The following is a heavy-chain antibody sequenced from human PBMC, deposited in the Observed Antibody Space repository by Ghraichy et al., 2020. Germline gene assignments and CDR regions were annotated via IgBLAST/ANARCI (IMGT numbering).Heavy chain of an antibody. CDR2: INHSGST. D-gene: IGHD5-18*01. V-gene: IGHV4-34*01. CDR3: ARVWGEYSYGYYYYYGMDV. Sequence: TLSLTCAVYGGSFSGYYWSWIRQPPGKGLEWIGEINHSGSTNYNPSLKSRVTISVDTSKNQFSLKLSSVTAADTAVYYCARVWGEYSYGYYYYYGMDVWGQGTTVTVSS. CDR1: GGSFSGYY. J-gene: IGHJ6*02.